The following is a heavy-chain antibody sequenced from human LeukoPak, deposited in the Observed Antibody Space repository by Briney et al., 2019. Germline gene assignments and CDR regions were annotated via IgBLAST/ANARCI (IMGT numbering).Heavy chain of an antibody. CDR1: GFTFSSYA. CDR2: IGASGGST. CDR3: SKELSGWYFDY. D-gene: IGHD6-19*01. Sequence: PGGSLRLSCATSGFTFSSYAMSWVRQAPGKGLEWVSGIGASGGSTYYADSVKGRFTLSRGNSKNTLYLQMNSLRAEDTAVYYCSKELSGWYFDYWGQGTLVTVSS. J-gene: IGHJ4*02. V-gene: IGHV3-23*01.